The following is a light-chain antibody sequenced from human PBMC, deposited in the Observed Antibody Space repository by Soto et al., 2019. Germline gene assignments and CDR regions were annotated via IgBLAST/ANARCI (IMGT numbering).Light chain of an antibody. J-gene: IGLJ3*02. V-gene: IGLV1-44*01. CDR3: VAWDDTLNAPV. CDR2: SFN. Sequence: QSVLTQPPSASGTPGQRVTISCSGSSSNIGSNNVNWYQQLPGTAPKLRMYSFNKRPSGGPDRFSGSKSGTSASLAISGLQSEDEADYYCVAWDDTLNAPVFGGGTKLTVL. CDR1: SSNIGSNN.